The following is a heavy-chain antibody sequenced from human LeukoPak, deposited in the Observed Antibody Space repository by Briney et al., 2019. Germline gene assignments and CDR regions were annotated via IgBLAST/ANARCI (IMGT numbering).Heavy chain of an antibody. J-gene: IGHJ3*02. CDR2: MYSGGST. Sequence: GGSLRLSCAASGFTVSSNYMNWVRQAPGKGLEWVSVMYSGGSTFYGDSVKGRFTISRDNSMNTLYLQMNSLRVDDTAVYYCARGIWFGELGDAFDIWGQGTMVTVSS. CDR1: GFTVSSNY. V-gene: IGHV3-66*01. D-gene: IGHD3-10*01. CDR3: ARGIWFGELGDAFDI.